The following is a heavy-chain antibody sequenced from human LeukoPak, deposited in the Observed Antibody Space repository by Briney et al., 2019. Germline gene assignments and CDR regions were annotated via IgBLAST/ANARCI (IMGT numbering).Heavy chain of an antibody. CDR2: INWNGGST. CDR3: AAGDRNGWYFDY. V-gene: IGHV3-20*04. Sequence: GGSLRLSCAASGFTVSSNYMSWVRQAPGKGLEWVSGINWNGGSTGYADSVKGRFTISRDNAKNSLYLQMNSLRAEDTALYYCAAGDRNGWYFDYWGQGTLVTVPS. J-gene: IGHJ4*02. D-gene: IGHD6-19*01. CDR1: GFTVSSNY.